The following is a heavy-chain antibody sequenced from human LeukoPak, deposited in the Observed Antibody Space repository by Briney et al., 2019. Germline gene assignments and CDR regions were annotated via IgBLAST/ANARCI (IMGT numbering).Heavy chain of an antibody. CDR1: GGTFSSYA. V-gene: IGHV1-69*04. J-gene: IGHJ4*02. CDR2: IIPILGIA. D-gene: IGHD3-16*01. Sequence: SVKVSCKASGGTFSSYAISWVRQAPGQGLEWMGRIIPILGIANYAQKFQGRVTMTRDTSTSTVYMELSSLRSEDTAVYYCARAIGGDFFYFDYWGQGTLVTVSS. CDR3: ARAIGGDFFYFDY.